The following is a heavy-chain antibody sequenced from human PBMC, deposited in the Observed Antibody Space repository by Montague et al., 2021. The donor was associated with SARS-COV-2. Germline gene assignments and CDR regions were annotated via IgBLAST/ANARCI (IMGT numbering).Heavy chain of an antibody. CDR2: IDWDDDT. Sequence: PALVKPTQALTLTCTFSGFSVSTSGLCVSWICQPPGKALEWLALIDWDDDTYYSTSLKTRLAISKDTSKNQVVLTMTDMDPVDTGTYYCARIPEYSSGGGPDWYFDLWGRGTLVTVSS. J-gene: IGHJ2*01. CDR3: ARIPEYSSGGGPDWYFDL. D-gene: IGHD6-19*01. CDR1: GFSVSTSGLC. V-gene: IGHV2-70*01.